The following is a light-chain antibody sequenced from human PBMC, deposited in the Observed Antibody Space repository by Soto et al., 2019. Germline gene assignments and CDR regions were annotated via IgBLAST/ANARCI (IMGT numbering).Light chain of an antibody. CDR1: SSDVGGYNY. V-gene: IGLV2-14*01. CDR3: SSYTSSSTLEV. CDR2: EVS. J-gene: IGLJ1*01. Sequence: LTQPASVSGSPGQSITISCTGTSSDVGGYNYVSWYQQHPGKAPKLMIYEVSNRPSGVSNRFSGSKSGNTASLTISGLQAEDEADYYCSSYTSSSTLEVFGTGTKVTVL.